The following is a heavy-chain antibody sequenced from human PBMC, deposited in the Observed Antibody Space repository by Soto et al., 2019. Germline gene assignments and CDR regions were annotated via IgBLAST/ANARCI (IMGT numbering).Heavy chain of an antibody. D-gene: IGHD5-12*01. CDR1: GFTFSSYA. J-gene: IGHJ6*02. Sequence: GGSLRLSCAASGFTFSSYAMHWVRQAPGKGLEWVVVISYDGSNKYYADSVKGRFTISRDNSKNTLYLQMNSLRAEDTAVYYCARDHRWGYSGYDSGFPPYYYGMDVWGQGTTVTVSS. CDR2: ISYDGSNK. V-gene: IGHV3-30-3*01. CDR3: ARDHRWGYSGYDSGFPPYYYGMDV.